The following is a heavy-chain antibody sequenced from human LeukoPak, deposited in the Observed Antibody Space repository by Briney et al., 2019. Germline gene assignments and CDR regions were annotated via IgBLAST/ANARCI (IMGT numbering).Heavy chain of an antibody. Sequence: GESLKISCKGSGYSFTSYWIGWVRQMPGKGLEWMVSIYPGNSDTRYSPSFQGQATISADKSISTAYLQWSSLKASDTAMYYCARRSQGGSYRTFDYWGQGTLVTVSS. D-gene: IGHD1-26*01. V-gene: IGHV5-51*01. CDR3: ARRSQGGSYRTFDY. CDR1: GYSFTSYW. J-gene: IGHJ4*02. CDR2: IYPGNSDT.